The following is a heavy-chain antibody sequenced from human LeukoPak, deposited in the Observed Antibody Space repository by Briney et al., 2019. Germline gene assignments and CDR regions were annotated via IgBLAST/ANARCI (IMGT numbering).Heavy chain of an antibody. D-gene: IGHD3-3*01. Sequence: SETLSLTCAVYGGSFSGFYWSWIRQSPGKGLEWIGEIKHSGSTNYNPSLKSRVTISVDTSKNQFSLKLRSLTAADTAVYYCARINTYSDFRSGQAGGYMGVWGKGTTVTASS. CDR3: ARINTYSDFRSGQAGGYMGV. CDR2: IKHSGST. J-gene: IGHJ6*03. V-gene: IGHV4-34*01. CDR1: GGSFSGFY.